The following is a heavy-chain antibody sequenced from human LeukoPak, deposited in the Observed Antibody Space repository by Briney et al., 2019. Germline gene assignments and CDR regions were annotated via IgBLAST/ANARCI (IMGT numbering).Heavy chain of an antibody. Sequence: PGGPLRLSCAASGLTFSNYWMQWFRQAPGKGLEWVANIKQDGSAKYYVDSVKGRFTISKDSAKNSLYLQMNSLRVDDTAVYYCTRGDPDFWGQGTLVTVSS. V-gene: IGHV3-7*01. D-gene: IGHD3-3*01. CDR2: IKQDGSAK. CDR1: GLTFSNYW. J-gene: IGHJ4*02. CDR3: TRGDPDF.